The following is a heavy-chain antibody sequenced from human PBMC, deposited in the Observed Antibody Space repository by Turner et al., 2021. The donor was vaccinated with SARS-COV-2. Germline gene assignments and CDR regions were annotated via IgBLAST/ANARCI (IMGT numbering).Heavy chain of an antibody. V-gene: IGHV3-48*01. CDR3: ASIGGGLFDY. CDR2: ISSSSSSI. CDR1: GFTFSSYS. J-gene: IGHJ4*02. Sequence: EVQLVESGGGLVQPGGSLILSCAASGFTFSSYSMNWVRQAPGNGLEWVSYISSSSSSIYYADSVKGRFTISRDNAKNSLYLQMNSLRAEDTAVYYCASIGGGLFDYWGQGTLVTVSS. D-gene: IGHD1-26*01.